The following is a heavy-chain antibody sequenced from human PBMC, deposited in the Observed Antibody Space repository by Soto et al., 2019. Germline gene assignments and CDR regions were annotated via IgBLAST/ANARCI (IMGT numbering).Heavy chain of an antibody. CDR2: ISGSGGST. CDR1: GVTFSSYA. CDR3: AKDGYYGSGRIYYFDY. Sequence: GGSLRLXCAASGVTFSSYAMSWVRQAPGKGLEWVSAISGSGGSTYYADSVKGRFTISRDNSKNTLYLQMNSLRAEDTAVYYCAKDGYYGSGRIYYFDYWGQGTLVTVSS. V-gene: IGHV3-23*01. D-gene: IGHD3-10*01. J-gene: IGHJ4*02.